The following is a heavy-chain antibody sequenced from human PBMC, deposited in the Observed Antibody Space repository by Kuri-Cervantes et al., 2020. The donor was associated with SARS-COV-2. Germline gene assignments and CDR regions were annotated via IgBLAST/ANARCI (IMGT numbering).Heavy chain of an antibody. CDR3: ARVRGNTIFGVVVSYFDY. CDR1: GYTFISYG. D-gene: IGHD3-3*01. CDR2: ISAYNGNT. J-gene: IGHJ4*02. V-gene: IGHV1-18*04. Sequence: ASVKVSCKASGYTFISYGISWVRQAPGQGLEWMGWISAYNGNTNYAQKLQGRVTMTTDTSTSTAYMELRSLRAEDTAVYYCARVRGNTIFGVVVSYFDYWGQGTLVTVSS.